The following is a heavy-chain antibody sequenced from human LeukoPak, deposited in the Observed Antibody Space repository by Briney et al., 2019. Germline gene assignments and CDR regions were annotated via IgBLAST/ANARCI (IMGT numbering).Heavy chain of an antibody. D-gene: IGHD6-6*01. V-gene: IGHV1-2*02. CDR1: GYTFTGYY. Sequence: ASVKVSCKASGYTFTGYYMHWVRQAPGQGLEWMGWMNPNSGGTNYAQKFQGRVTMTRDTSISTAYMELSRLRSDDTAVYYCARDLYSSSSGWGYYYYYYMDVWGKGTTVTVSS. J-gene: IGHJ6*03. CDR2: MNPNSGGT. CDR3: ARDLYSSSSGWGYYYYYYMDV.